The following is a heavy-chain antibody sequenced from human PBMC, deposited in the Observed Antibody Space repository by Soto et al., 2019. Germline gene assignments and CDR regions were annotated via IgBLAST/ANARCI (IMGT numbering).Heavy chain of an antibody. V-gene: IGHV1-18*01. CDR1: GYTFTSYG. J-gene: IGHJ3*02. D-gene: IGHD3-22*01. CDR2: ISAYNGNT. CDR3: SGNSHAATSKIVVVIPSGAFDI. Sequence: ASVKVSCKASGYTFTSYGISWVRQAPGQGLEWMGWISAYNGNTNYAQKLQCRVTMTTETSMSTAYMVLRSMRSDDTAVYFCSGNSHAATSKIVVVIPSGAFDIWGQGTMVTVSS.